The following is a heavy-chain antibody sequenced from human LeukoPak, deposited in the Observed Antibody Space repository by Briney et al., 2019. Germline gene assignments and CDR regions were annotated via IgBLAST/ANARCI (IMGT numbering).Heavy chain of an antibody. D-gene: IGHD6-13*01. V-gene: IGHV3-11*01. Sequence: GGSLRLSCAASGFTFSDYYMSWIRQAPGKGLEWVSYISSSGSTIYYADSVKGRFTISRDNAKNSLYLQMNSLRAEDTAVYYCARDTAAGTHLYYYYGMDVWGQGTTVTVSS. CDR2: ISSSGSTI. J-gene: IGHJ6*02. CDR1: GFTFSDYY. CDR3: ARDTAAGTHLYYYYGMDV.